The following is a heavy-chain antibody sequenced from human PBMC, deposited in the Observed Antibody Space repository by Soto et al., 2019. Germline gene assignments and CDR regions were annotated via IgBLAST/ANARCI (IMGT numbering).Heavy chain of an antibody. Sequence: TSETLSLTCTVSGDSVSGNYWSWIRQSPEKGLEWIASISYSGSTYYNPTLKSRLIISVDTSKSQFSLKLSSVTAEDTAVYYCARGCRWGGHYYFDYWGQGTLVTVSS. D-gene: IGHD3-16*01. CDR3: ARGCRWGGHYYFDY. CDR2: ISYSGST. CDR1: GDSVSGNY. V-gene: IGHV4-39*01. J-gene: IGHJ4*02.